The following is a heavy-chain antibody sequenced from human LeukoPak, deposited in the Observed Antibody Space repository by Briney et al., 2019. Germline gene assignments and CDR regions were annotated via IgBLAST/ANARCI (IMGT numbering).Heavy chain of an antibody. CDR3: ARGIAVAGIYYYYGMDV. J-gene: IGHJ6*02. Sequence: ASVKVSCKASGYTFTSYAMNWVRQAPGQGLVWMGWINTNTGNPTYAQGFTGRFVFSLDTSVSTAYLQISSLKAEDTAVYYCARGIAVAGIYYYYGMDVWGQGTTVTVSS. CDR2: INTNTGNP. CDR1: GYTFTSYA. V-gene: IGHV7-4-1*02. D-gene: IGHD6-19*01.